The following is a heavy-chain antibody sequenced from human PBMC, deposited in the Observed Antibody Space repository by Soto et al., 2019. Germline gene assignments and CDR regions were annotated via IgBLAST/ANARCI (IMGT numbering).Heavy chain of an antibody. CDR3: ASHPRDSSGYWYYFDY. V-gene: IGHV3-21*01. D-gene: IGHD3-22*01. CDR1: GFTFSSYN. J-gene: IGHJ4*02. CDR2: ISSSSNYI. Sequence: EVQLVESGGGLVKPGGSLRLSCAASGFTFSSYNMNWVRQAPGKGLEWVSSISSSSNYIYYADSVKGRFTISRDNAKNSLYLQMNSVGAEDTAVYYCASHPRDSSGYWYYFDYWGQGTLVTVSS.